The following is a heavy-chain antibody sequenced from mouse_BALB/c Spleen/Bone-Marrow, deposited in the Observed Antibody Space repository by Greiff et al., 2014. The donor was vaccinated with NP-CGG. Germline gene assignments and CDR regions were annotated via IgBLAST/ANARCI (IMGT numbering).Heavy chain of an antibody. CDR3: ARGFLGYFDY. V-gene: IGHV1S137*01. J-gene: IGHJ2*01. CDR1: GYTFTDYP. Sequence: VKLVESGPELVRPGVSVKISCKGSGYTFTDYPMHWVKQSHAKSLEWIGVISIYSGNTNYNQNFKGKATMTVDKSLSTVYMELARLTSEDSAIYHCARGFLGYFDYWGQGTTLTVSS. CDR2: ISIYSGNT.